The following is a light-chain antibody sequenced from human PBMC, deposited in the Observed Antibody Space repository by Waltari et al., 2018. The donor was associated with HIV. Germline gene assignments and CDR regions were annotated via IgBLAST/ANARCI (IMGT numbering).Light chain of an antibody. CDR3: SSYTSSSTQV. V-gene: IGLV2-14*01. J-gene: IGLJ1*01. CDR1: SSDVGGYNY. CDR2: EVS. Sequence: QSALTQPASVPGSPGQSITISCTGTSSDVGGYNYVSRYQQHPGKAPKLMIYEVSNRPSGVSNRFSGSKSGNTASLTISGLQAEDEADYYCSSYTSSSTQVFGTGTKVTVL.